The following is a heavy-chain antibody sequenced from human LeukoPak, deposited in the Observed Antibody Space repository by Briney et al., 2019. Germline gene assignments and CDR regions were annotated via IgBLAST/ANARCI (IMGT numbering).Heavy chain of an antibody. D-gene: IGHD2-2*01. CDR1: GGSFSGYY. Sequence: TSETLSLTCAVYGGSFSGYYWSWIRQPPGKGLEWIGEINHSGSTNYNPSLKSRVTISVDTSKNQFSLKLSSVTAADTAVYYCARGAPVPYYYYYYMDVWGKGTTVTVSS. J-gene: IGHJ6*03. CDR3: ARGAPVPYYYYYYMDV. V-gene: IGHV4-34*01. CDR2: INHSGST.